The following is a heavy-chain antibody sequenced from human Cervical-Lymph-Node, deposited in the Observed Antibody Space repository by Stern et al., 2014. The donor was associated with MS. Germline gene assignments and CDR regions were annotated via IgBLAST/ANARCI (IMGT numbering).Heavy chain of an antibody. CDR3: ATPTTVTVGAMDV. CDR1: GGTFSSLA. CDR2: TIPIFGTP. Sequence: VQLVESGAEVKKPGSSVKVSCKASGGTFSSLAINWVRQPPEQGLEWMGGTIPIFGTPNYAQKFQGRVTITADDSTTTAYMELSSLRSEDTAVYYCATPTTVTVGAMDVWGQGTTVTVSS. D-gene: IGHD4-17*01. J-gene: IGHJ6*02. V-gene: IGHV1-69*01.